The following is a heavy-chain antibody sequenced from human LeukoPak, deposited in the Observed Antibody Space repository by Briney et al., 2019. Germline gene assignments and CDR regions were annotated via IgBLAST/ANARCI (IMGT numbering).Heavy chain of an antibody. Sequence: GESLKIYCKGSGYSFTRYWIAWVRQMPGKGLEWMGIIYPGDYDTRYSPSFQGQVTISADEAITTAYLQWSSLKPSDTAMYYCARQVDSSGWSGSWFDPWGQGTLVTVSS. CDR1: GYSFTRYW. CDR2: IYPGDYDT. V-gene: IGHV5-51*01. CDR3: ARQVDSSGWSGSWFDP. D-gene: IGHD6-19*01. J-gene: IGHJ5*02.